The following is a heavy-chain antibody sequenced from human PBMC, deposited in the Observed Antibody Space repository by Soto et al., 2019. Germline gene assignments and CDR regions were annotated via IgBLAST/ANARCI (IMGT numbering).Heavy chain of an antibody. CDR2: ISSSGSSI. CDR1: GFIFSDYY. Sequence: QVQLVESGGGLVKPGGSLRLSCAASGFIFSDYYMSWIRQAPGKGLEWVSYISSSGSSIYYAGSVKGRFTISRDNAKNSLYLQMNSLRLEDTAIFYCATYARGNNKGFDYWGQGTLVTVSS. V-gene: IGHV3-11*01. D-gene: IGHD5-18*01. J-gene: IGHJ4*02. CDR3: ATYARGNNKGFDY.